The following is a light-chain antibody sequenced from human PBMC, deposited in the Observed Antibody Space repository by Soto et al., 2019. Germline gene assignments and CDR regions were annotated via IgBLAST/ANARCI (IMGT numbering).Light chain of an antibody. CDR3: MQKTDWPRT. Sequence: DVVLTQSPLSLPVTLGQPAAISCRSSQGLIYSDGNTSLNWFHQRPGQSPRVLIYNVSMRDSRVPDRFSGSGSGTDFTLKSSRVEAGDVGVYYCMQKTDWPRTFGQGTKVEIK. V-gene: IGKV2-30*01. CDR1: QGLIYSDGNTS. CDR2: NVS. J-gene: IGKJ1*01.